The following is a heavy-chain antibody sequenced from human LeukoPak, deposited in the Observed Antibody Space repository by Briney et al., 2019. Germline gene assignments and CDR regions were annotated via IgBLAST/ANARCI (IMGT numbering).Heavy chain of an antibody. CDR2: IYPGDSDT. CDR1: GYSFTSYW. Sequence: PGESLKISCKGSGYSFTSYWIGWVRQMPGKGLEWIGIIYPGDSDTRYSPSFQGQVTISADKSISTAYLQWSSLKASDTAMYCCAINVDTAMVTGMFWGQGTLVTVSS. V-gene: IGHV5-51*01. D-gene: IGHD5-18*01. J-gene: IGHJ4*02. CDR3: AINVDTAMVTGMF.